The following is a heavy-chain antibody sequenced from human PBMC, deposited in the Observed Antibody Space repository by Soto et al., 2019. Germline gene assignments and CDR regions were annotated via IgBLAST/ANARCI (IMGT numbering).Heavy chain of an antibody. Sequence: ASVKVSCKASGGTFSSYAISWVRQAPGQGLEWMGGIIPIFGTANYAQKFQGRVTITADESTSTAYMELSSLRSEDTAVYYRARAQGGSGSYPNGMDVWGQGTPVTVS. V-gene: IGHV1-69*13. D-gene: IGHD3-10*01. CDR1: GGTFSSYA. CDR2: IIPIFGTA. CDR3: ARAQGGSGSYPNGMDV. J-gene: IGHJ6*02.